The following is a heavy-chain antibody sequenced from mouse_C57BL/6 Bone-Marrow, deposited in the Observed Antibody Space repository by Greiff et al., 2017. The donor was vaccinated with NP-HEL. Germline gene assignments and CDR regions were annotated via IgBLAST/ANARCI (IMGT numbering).Heavy chain of an antibody. J-gene: IGHJ2*01. D-gene: IGHD4-1*02. CDR2: IDPETGGT. CDR3: TRRGATGVDY. Sequence: VHLVESGAELVRPGASVTLSCKASGYTFTDYEMHWVKQTPVHGLEWIGAIDPETGGTAYNQKFKGKAILTADKSSSTAYMELRSLTSEDSAVYYCTRRGATGVDYWGQGTTLTVSS. CDR1: GYTFTDYE. V-gene: IGHV1-15*01.